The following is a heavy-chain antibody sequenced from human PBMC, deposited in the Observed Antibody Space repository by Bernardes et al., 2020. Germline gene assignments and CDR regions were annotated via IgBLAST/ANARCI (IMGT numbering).Heavy chain of an antibody. V-gene: IGHV3-23*01. CDR2: ISNSGDAT. CDR1: GFTFNNYA. Sequence: GWSLRLSCAASGFTFNNYAMNWVRQAPGKGLEWVSRISNSGDATYYADSVKGRFAISRDNAKNTLYLQMNSLRAEDTALYFCAKDQDTMRVVATTGYFDVWGQGTLVNVSS. J-gene: IGHJ4*02. CDR3: AKDQDTMRVVATTGYFDV. D-gene: IGHD3-22*01.